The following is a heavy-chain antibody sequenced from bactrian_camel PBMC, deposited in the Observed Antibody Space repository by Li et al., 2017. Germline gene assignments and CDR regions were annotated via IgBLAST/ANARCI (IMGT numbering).Heavy chain of an antibody. CDR3: TAIPVPPY. Sequence: VQLVESGGGLVQPGGSLRLSCAASGFTFGTNDMSWVRQAPGKGLEWLSTINPGGDRADYANSVKGRFTISRDNSKNTLYLQLSSLKTEDTAMYYCTAIPVPPYGGQGTQVTVS. CDR1: GFTFGTND. J-gene: IGHJ4*01. V-gene: IGHV3S40*01. CDR2: INPGGDRA.